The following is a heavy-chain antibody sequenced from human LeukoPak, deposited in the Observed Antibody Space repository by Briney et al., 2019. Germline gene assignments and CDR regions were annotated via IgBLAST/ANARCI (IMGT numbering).Heavy chain of an antibody. V-gene: IGHV3-21*01. CDR3: ARGEGYYASGSYYIDY. CDR1: GFTFSSYT. CDR2: ITTSSTYI. J-gene: IGHJ4*02. D-gene: IGHD3-10*01. Sequence: GGSLRLSCAASGFTFSSYTMNWVGQAPGKGVEWVSSITTSSTYIYYADSVRGRFTISRDNAKNSLYLRMSSLRVEDTAVYYCARGEGYYASGSYYIDYWGQGTLVTVSS.